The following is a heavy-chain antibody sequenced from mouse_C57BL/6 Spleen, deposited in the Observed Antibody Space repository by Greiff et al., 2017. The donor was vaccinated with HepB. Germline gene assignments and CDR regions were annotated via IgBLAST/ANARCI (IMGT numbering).Heavy chain of an antibody. D-gene: IGHD4-1*01. CDR2: ISNGGGST. CDR3: ARQPNWDPYYAMDY. CDR1: GFTFSDYY. J-gene: IGHJ4*01. V-gene: IGHV5-12*01. Sequence: EVMLVESGGGLVQPGGSLKLSCAASGFTFSDYYMYWVRQTPEKRLEWVAYISNGGGSTYYPDTVKGRFTISRDNAKNTLYLQMSRLKSEDTAMYYCARQPNWDPYYAMDYWGQRTSVTVSS.